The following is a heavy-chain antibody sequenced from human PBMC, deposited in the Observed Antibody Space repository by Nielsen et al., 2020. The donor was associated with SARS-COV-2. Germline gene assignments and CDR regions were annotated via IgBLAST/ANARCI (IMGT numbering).Heavy chain of an antibody. D-gene: IGHD1-14*01. Sequence: SETLSLTCTVSGDSITSGPHFWAWIRQPPGRGLEWVGSVHYTGSASHSPPLRSRLFISVDTSKNQFSLSLTSVTAADTAVYFCARGKRSYSGTFLNYYYYYYMDVWGKGTTVTVSS. CDR1: GDSITSGPHF. CDR2: VHYTGSA. J-gene: IGHJ6*03. CDR3: ARGKRSYSGTFLNYYYYYYMDV. V-gene: IGHV4-39*02.